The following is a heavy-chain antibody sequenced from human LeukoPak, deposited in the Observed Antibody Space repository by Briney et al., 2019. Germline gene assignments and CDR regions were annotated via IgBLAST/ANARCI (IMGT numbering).Heavy chain of an antibody. CDR2: ISGSGGST. V-gene: IGHV3-23*01. J-gene: IGHJ2*01. D-gene: IGHD3-22*01. Sequence: GGSLRLSCAASGFTLSSYAMSWVRQAPGKGLEWVSAISGSGGSTYYADSVKGRFTISRDNSKDTLYLQMNSLRAEDTAVYYCAKSGAGSDSSGYYCRRYWYFDLWGRGTLVTVSS. CDR3: AKSGAGSDSSGYYCRRYWYFDL. CDR1: GFTLSSYA.